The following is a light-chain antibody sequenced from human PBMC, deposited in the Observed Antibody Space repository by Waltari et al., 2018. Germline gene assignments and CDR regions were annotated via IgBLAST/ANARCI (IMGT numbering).Light chain of an antibody. Sequence: DIEMTQSPSSLSASVGDRDTISCRASQDVNIYLAWFQQKPGQAPKSLISAASSLRSGVPSRFSGSGSRTDFTLTISSLQPEDFATYYCYQYITYPITFGQGTRLEI. V-gene: IGKV1-16*01. CDR3: YQYITYPIT. CDR1: QDVNIY. J-gene: IGKJ5*01. CDR2: AAS.